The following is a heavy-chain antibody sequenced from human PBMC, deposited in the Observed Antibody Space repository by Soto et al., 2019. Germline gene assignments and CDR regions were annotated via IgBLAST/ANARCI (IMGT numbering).Heavy chain of an antibody. CDR3: TIVANDH. CDR2: VSGSGGRT. V-gene: IGHV3-23*01. CDR1: GFTFSSFA. Sequence: EVQLLESEGGLVQPGGSLRLSCAASGFTFSSFAMTWVRQAPGKGLEWVSSVSGSGGRTSYADSVKGRVTIARDNSNNTLYLQINSLRAEDTAVYYCTIVANDHWGQGTLVIVSS. J-gene: IGHJ4*02. D-gene: IGHD5-12*01.